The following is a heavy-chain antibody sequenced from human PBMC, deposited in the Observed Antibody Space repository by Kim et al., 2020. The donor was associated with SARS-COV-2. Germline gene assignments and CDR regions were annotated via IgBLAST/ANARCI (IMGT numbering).Heavy chain of an antibody. V-gene: IGHV1-18*01. Sequence: ASVKVSCKASGYTFTSYGISWVRQAPGQGLEWMGWISAYNGNTNYAQKLQGRVTMTTDTSTSTAYMELRSLRSDDTAVYYCARLVVPAAMVAYYYYMDVWGKGTTVTVSS. CDR1: GYTFTSYG. D-gene: IGHD2-2*01. J-gene: IGHJ6*03. CDR2: ISAYNGNT. CDR3: ARLVVPAAMVAYYYYMDV.